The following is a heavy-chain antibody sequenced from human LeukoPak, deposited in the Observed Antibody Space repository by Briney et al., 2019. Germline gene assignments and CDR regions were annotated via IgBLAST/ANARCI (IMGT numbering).Heavy chain of an antibody. CDR1: GFTVSSNY. Sequence: GGSLRLSCAASGFTVSSNYMSWVRQAPGKGLEWVSVIYSGGSTYYADSVKGRFTLSRDNSKNTLYLQMNSLRAEDTAVYYCARDHCSSTSCYGDNWFDPWGQGTLVTVSS. V-gene: IGHV3-53*01. D-gene: IGHD2-2*01. J-gene: IGHJ5*02. CDR2: IYSGGST. CDR3: ARDHCSSTSCYGDNWFDP.